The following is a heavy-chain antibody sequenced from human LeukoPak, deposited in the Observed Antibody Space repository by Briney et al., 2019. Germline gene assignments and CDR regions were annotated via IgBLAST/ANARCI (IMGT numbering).Heavy chain of an antibody. CDR2: ISWNSGSI. V-gene: IGHV3-9*01. CDR3: ARDYDSPSIDY. J-gene: IGHJ4*02. Sequence: GRSLRLSCAASGFTFDDYAMHWVRQAPGKGLEWVSGISWNSGSIGYADSVKGRFTISRDNAKNSLYLQMNSLRAEDTAVYYCARDYDSPSIDYWGQGTLVTVSS. CDR1: GFTFDDYA. D-gene: IGHD1-1*01.